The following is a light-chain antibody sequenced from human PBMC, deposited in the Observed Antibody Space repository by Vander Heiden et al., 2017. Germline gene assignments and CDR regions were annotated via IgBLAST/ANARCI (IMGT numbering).Light chain of an antibody. CDR2: DGR. V-gene: IGLV2-14*01. Sequence: QSALTQPASVSGSPGQSSTISCTGTSRDVGGYNYISWFQHHPGKAPKLITYDGRKRPSGVSNRFSGSKSANTASLTISGLQAEDEADYYCLSYTSGSTPGVFGTGTKVTVL. CDR1: SRDVGGYNY. CDR3: LSYTSGSTPGV. J-gene: IGLJ1*01.